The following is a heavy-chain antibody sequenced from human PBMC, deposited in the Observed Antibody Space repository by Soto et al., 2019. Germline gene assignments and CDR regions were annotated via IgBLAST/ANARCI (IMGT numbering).Heavy chain of an antibody. CDR2: INPSGGRT. J-gene: IGHJ4*02. CDR1: GYSFTTYH. Sequence: ASVKVSRQASGYSFTTYHMHWVRQAPGQGLEWMGIINPSGGRTTYAQKFQGRVTMTRDTSTGTFHMELSSLTSEDTAVYYCAGLYHYDSSGYYDFWGQGTQVTVSS. D-gene: IGHD3-22*01. CDR3: AGLYHYDSSGYYDF. V-gene: IGHV1-46*01.